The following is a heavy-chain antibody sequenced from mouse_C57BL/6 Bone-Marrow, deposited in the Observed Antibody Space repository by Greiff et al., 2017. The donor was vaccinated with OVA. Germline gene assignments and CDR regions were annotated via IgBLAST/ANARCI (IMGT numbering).Heavy chain of an antibody. CDR3: ARSITSVVATDFDY. D-gene: IGHD1-1*01. Sequence: VQLQQSGAELVMPGASVKLSCKASGYTFTSYWMPWVKQRPGQGLEWIGEIDPSDSYTNYNQQFKGKSTLTVGKSSSTSYMQLSSLTSEDSAVYYCARSITSVVATDFDYWGQGTTLTVSS. CDR1: GYTFTSYW. J-gene: IGHJ2*01. CDR2: IDPSDSYT. V-gene: IGHV1-69*01.